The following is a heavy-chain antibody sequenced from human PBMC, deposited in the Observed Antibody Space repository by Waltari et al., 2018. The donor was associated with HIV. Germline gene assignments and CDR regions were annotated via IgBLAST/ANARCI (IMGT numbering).Heavy chain of an antibody. CDR1: GYTFPSYD. D-gene: IGHD3-10*01. CDR3: ARGRNMIRGKYYYYYGMDV. CDR2: MNPNSCNT. V-gene: IGHV1-8*01. Sequence: QVQLVQSGAEVKKPGASVKVSCKASGYTFPSYDINWVRQATGQGLEWMGWMNPNSCNTGYAQKFQGRVTMTRNTSISTAYMELNSLRSEDTAVYYCARGRNMIRGKYYYYYGMDVWGQGTTVTVSS. J-gene: IGHJ6*02.